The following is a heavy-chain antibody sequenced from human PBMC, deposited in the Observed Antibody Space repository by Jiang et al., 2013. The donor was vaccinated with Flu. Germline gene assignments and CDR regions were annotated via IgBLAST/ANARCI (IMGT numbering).Heavy chain of an antibody. Sequence: KPTQTLTLTCTFSGFSLSTSGMCVSWIRQPPGKALEWLARIDWDDDKYYSTSLKTRLTISKDTSKNQVVLTMTNMDPVDTATYYCARISYFDWLRVEPYGMDVWGKGTTVTVSS. CDR1: GFSLSTSGMC. V-gene: IGHV2-70*11. CDR3: ARISYFDWLRVEPYGMDV. CDR2: IDWDDDK. D-gene: IGHD3-9*01. J-gene: IGHJ6*04.